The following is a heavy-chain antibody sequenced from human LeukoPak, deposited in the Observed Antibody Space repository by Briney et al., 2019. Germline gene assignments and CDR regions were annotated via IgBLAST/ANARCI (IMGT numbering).Heavy chain of an antibody. Sequence: GGSLRFSCAASGFTFSSYSMNWVRQAPGKGLEWVSYISSSSSTIYYADSVKGRFTISRDNARNSLYLQMNSLRDEDTAVYYCAREGYYDSSGYYYSRENWGQGTLVTVSS. CDR1: GFTFSSYS. CDR3: AREGYYDSSGYYYSREN. J-gene: IGHJ4*02. CDR2: ISSSSSTI. D-gene: IGHD3-22*01. V-gene: IGHV3-48*02.